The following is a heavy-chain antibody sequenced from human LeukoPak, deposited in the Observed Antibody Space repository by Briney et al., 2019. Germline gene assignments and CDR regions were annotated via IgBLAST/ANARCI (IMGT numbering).Heavy chain of an antibody. J-gene: IGHJ4*02. CDR2: ISAYNGNT. D-gene: IGHD6-13*01. Sequence: ASVNVSCTASGHTFTTYGISWVRQAPGHGREWMGWISAYNGNTNYAQKIQGRVTVSTDTSTSTAYMELSSLRSDDTAVYYHASFLFGGYSRSPEGILDYWGEGTLVSVSS. CDR3: ASFLFGGYSRSPEGILDY. V-gene: IGHV1-18*01. CDR1: GHTFTTYG.